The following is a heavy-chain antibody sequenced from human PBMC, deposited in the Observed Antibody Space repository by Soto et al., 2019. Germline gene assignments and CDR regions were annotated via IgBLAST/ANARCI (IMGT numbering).Heavy chain of an antibody. CDR1: GGSFSGYY. D-gene: IGHD5-18*01. V-gene: IGHV4-34*01. CDR3: ARIRGYRYGPFDY. CDR2: INHSGST. J-gene: IGHJ4*02. Sequence: LSLTCAVYGGSFSGYYWSWIHQPPGKGLEWIGEINHSGSTNYNPSLKSRVTISVDTSKNQFSLKLSSVTAADTAVYYCARIRGYRYGPFDYWGQGTLDTVYS.